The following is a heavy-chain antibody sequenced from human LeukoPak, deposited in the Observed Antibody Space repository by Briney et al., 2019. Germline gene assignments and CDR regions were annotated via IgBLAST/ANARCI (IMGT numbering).Heavy chain of an antibody. Sequence: SETLSLTCTVSGGSISSYYWSWIRQPPGKGLEGIGYIYTSGSTNYNPSLKSRVTISVDKSKNQFSLKLSSVTAADTAVYYCARTKFEYSSPPDYYYYYMDVWGKGTTVTVSS. CDR1: GGSISSYY. D-gene: IGHD6-6*01. CDR3: ARTKFEYSSPPDYYYYYMDV. CDR2: IYTSGST. V-gene: IGHV4-4*09. J-gene: IGHJ6*03.